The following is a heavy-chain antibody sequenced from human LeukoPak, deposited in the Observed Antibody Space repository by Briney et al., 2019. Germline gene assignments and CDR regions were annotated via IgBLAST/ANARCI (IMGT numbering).Heavy chain of an antibody. V-gene: IGHV3-30-3*01. CDR2: MSYDGNNN. D-gene: IGHD4-17*01. J-gene: IGHJ4*02. Sequence: GGSLRLSCVASGFTFLNYAVHWVRQAPGKGLEWVAVMSYDGNNNYYADSVKGRFTISRDNSKNTLYLQMNSLRAEDTAVYYCARSYGDYVHFGYWGQGTLVTVSS. CDR3: ARSYGDYVHFGY. CDR1: GFTFLNYA.